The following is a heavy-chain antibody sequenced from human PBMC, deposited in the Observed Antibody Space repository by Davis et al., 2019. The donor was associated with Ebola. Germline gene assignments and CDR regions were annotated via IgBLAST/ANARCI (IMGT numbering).Heavy chain of an antibody. CDR2: IYYSGST. J-gene: IGHJ4*02. CDR1: GGSISSGGYS. Sequence: MPSETLSLTCAVSGGSISSGGYSWSWIRQPPGKGLEWIGYIYYSGSTYYNPSLKSRVTISVDTSKNQFSLKLSSVTAADTAVYYCARLRYDFLSGYSYDYWGQGTLVTVSS. CDR3: ARLRYDFLSGYSYDY. V-gene: IGHV4-30-4*07. D-gene: IGHD3-3*01.